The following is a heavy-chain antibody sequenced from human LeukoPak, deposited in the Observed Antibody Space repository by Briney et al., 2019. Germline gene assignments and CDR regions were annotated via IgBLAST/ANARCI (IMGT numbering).Heavy chain of an antibody. CDR3: ARVLGYSSRGPYYFDY. V-gene: IGHV4-34*01. J-gene: IGHJ4*02. CDR1: GDSFSGYY. Sequence: PSETLSLTCAVYGDSFSGYYWSWIRQPPGKGLEWIGEINHSGSTNHNPSLKSRVTISVDTSKNQFSLKLSSVTAADTAVYYCARVLGYSSRGPYYFDYWGQGTLVTVSS. CDR2: INHSGST. D-gene: IGHD6-13*01.